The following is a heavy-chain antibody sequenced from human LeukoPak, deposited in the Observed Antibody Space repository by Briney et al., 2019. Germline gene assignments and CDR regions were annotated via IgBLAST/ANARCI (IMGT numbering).Heavy chain of an antibody. CDR2: INHSGST. J-gene: IGHJ4*02. D-gene: IGHD3/OR15-3a*01. V-gene: IGHV4-34*01. Sequence: TSETLSLTCAVYGGSFSGYYWSWIRQPPGKGLEWIGEINHSGSTNYNPSLKSRVTISVDTSKNQFSLKLSSVTAADTAVYYCARGGGKGLVVWGQGTLVTVSS. CDR3: ARGGGKGLVV. CDR1: GGSFSGYY.